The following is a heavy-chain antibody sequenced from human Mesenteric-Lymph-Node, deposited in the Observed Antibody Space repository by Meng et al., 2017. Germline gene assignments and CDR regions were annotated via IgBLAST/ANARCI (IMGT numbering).Heavy chain of an antibody. V-gene: IGHV3-74*01. CDR2: INTDDSST. D-gene: IGHD1-26*01. Sequence: GESLKISCAGSGFTFSSYWMHWVSQAPGKGLGWVSRINTDDSSTSYADSVKGRFTISRDNATNTLFLQMNSLRAEDTAVYYCARGYSGSYRVDYWGQGTLVTVSS. J-gene: IGHJ4*02. CDR3: ARGYSGSYRVDY. CDR1: GFTFSSYW.